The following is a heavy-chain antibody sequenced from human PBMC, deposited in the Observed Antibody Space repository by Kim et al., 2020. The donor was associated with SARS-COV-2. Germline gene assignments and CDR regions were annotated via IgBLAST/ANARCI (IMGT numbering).Heavy chain of an antibody. Sequence: GGSLRLSCAASGFTFSSYAMHWVRQAPGKGLEWVAVIWYDGSNKYYADSVKGRFTISRDNSKNTLYLQMNSLRAEDTAVYYCAKGRDYYDSSGLVDYWGQGTLVTVSS. CDR3: AKGRDYYDSSGLVDY. V-gene: IGHV3-33*06. CDR2: IWYDGSNK. J-gene: IGHJ4*02. D-gene: IGHD3-22*01. CDR1: GFTFSSYA.